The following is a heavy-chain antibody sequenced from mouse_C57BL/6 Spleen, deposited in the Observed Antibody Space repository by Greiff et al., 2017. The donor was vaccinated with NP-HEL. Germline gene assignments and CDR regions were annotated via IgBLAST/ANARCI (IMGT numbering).Heavy chain of an antibody. CDR3: TTGGTTVVAQYYFDY. CDR1: GFNIKDYY. V-gene: IGHV14-1*01. Sequence: EVQLQQSGAELVRPGASVKLSCTASGFNIKDYYMHWVKQRPEQGLEWIGRIDPEDGDTEYAPKFQGKATMTADTSSNTAYLQLSSLTSEDTAVYYGTTGGTTVVAQYYFDYWGQGTTLTVSS. D-gene: IGHD1-1*01. J-gene: IGHJ2*01. CDR2: IDPEDGDT.